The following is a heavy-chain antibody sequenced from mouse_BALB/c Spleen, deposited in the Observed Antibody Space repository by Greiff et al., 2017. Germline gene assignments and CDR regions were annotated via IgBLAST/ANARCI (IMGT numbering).Heavy chain of an antibody. CDR2: INPGSGGT. D-gene: IGHD2-10*01. CDR1: GYAFTNYL. CDR3: ARSAYYGNPYAMDY. Sequence: QVHVKQSGAELVRPGTSVKVSCKASGYAFTNYLIEWVKQRPGQGLEWIGVINPGSGGTNYNEKFKGKATLTADKSSSTAYMQLSSLTSDDSAVYFCARSAYYGNPYAMDYWGQGTSVTVSS. J-gene: IGHJ4*01. V-gene: IGHV1-54*01.